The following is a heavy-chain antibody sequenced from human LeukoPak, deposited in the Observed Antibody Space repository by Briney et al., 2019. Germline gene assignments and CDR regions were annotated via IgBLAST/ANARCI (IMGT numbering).Heavy chain of an antibody. V-gene: IGHV3-9*01. CDR1: GFTFDDYA. CDR2: ISWNGGGI. CDR3: AKDTVPATGDDAFDI. D-gene: IGHD2-2*01. J-gene: IGHJ3*02. Sequence: QPGRSLRLSCAASGFTFDDYAMHWVRQAPGKGLEWVSSISWNGGGIGYADSVKGRFTISRDNAKKSLYLQMNSLRTEDTALYYCAKDTVPATGDDAFDIWGQGTMVTVSS.